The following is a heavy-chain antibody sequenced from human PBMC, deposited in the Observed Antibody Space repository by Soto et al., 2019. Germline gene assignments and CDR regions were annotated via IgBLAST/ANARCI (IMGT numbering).Heavy chain of an antibody. CDR3: AREGFPYYDSSGYFVADY. D-gene: IGHD3-22*01. Sequence: ASVKVSCKASGYTFTGYYMHWVRQAPGQGLEWMGWINPNSGGTNYAQKFQGRVTMTRDTSISTAYMELSRLRSDDTAVYYCAREGFPYYDSSGYFVADYWGQGTPVTVSS. V-gene: IGHV1-2*02. CDR2: INPNSGGT. CDR1: GYTFTGYY. J-gene: IGHJ4*02.